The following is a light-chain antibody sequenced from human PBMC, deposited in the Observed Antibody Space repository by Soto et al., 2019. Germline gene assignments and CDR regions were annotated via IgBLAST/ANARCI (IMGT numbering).Light chain of an antibody. CDR1: QSVSSN. CDR3: QPYNSWPFA. V-gene: IGKV3-15*01. Sequence: DIVMTQSPGTLSVSPGERATLSCRASQSVSSNLAWYQHKPGQAPRLLIYRASTRATAFPDRFSGSGSGTEFTLTIASLQPEDFAVYYCQPYNSWPFAFGQGTKLEIK. J-gene: IGKJ2*01. CDR2: RAS.